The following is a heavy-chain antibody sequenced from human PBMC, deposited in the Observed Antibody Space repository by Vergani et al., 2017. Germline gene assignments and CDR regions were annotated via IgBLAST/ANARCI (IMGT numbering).Heavy chain of an antibody. D-gene: IGHD6-19*01. V-gene: IGHV3-21*01. CDR2: ISSSSSYI. CDR1: GFTFSSYS. J-gene: IGHJ4*02. Sequence: EVQLVESGGGLVKPGGSLRLSCAASGFTFSSYSMNWVRQAPGKGLEWVSSISSSSSYIYYADSVKGRFTISRDNAKNSLYLQMNSLRAEDTAVYYCARGSSGWPNFDYWGQGTLVTVSS. CDR3: ARGSSGWPNFDY.